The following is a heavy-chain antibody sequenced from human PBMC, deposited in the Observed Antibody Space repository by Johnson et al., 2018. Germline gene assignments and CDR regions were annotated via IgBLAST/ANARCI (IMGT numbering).Heavy chain of an antibody. V-gene: IGHV3-33*01. J-gene: IGHJ1*01. CDR2: IWYDGSNK. CDR3: ARARMPYGDYLEYFQH. D-gene: IGHD4-17*01. Sequence: QVQLVQSGGGVVQPGRSLRLSCAASGFTFSSYGMHWVRQAPGKGLEWVAVIWYDGSNKYYADSVKGRFTISRDNSKNTLYLQMNSLRAEDTAVDYCARARMPYGDYLEYFQHWGQGTLVTVSS. CDR1: GFTFSSYG.